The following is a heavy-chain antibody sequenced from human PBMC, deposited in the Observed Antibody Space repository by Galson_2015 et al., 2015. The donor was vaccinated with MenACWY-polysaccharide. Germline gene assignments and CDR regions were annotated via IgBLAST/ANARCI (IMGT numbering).Heavy chain of an antibody. CDR1: AFDFNKYV. Sequence: SLRLSCAASAFDFNKYVMNWVRQPPGKGLQWVSSITPTRGTPYYADSVRGRFTITRDNSKNTLYLQMNSLGAEDTAVYYCAKGSYRANAVLSYYYYYMDAWGKGTTVTVSS. D-gene: IGHD4/OR15-4a*01. J-gene: IGHJ6*03. CDR3: AKGSYRANAVLSYYYYYMDA. V-gene: IGHV3-23*01. CDR2: ITPTRGTP.